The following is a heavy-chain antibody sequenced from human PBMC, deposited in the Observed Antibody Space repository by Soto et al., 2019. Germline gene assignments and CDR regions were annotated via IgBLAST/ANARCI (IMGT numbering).Heavy chain of an antibody. CDR1: EFTFSSTW. J-gene: IGHJ6*04. V-gene: IGHV3-7*01. CDR2: INQGASET. Sequence: PGGSLRLSCAASEFTFSSTWMSWVRQAPGKGLEWVANINQGASETYYVDSVKGRFTISRDDANNSLYLQMNSLRAEDTALYYCARGFALDVWGKGTTVTVSS. CDR3: ARGFALDV.